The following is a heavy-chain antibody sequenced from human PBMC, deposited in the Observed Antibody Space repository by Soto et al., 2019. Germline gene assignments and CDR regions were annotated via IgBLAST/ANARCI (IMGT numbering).Heavy chain of an antibody. Sequence: SLTCTVSGGSISSYYWNWIRQPPGKGLEWIGYIYYSGSTNYNPSLKSRVTISVDTSKNQFSLKLSSVTAADTAVYYCARQGSGYEYYYMDVWGKGTTVTVSS. CDR2: IYYSGST. CDR3: ARQGSGYEYYYMDV. D-gene: IGHD2-15*01. J-gene: IGHJ6*03. V-gene: IGHV4-59*08. CDR1: GGSISSYY.